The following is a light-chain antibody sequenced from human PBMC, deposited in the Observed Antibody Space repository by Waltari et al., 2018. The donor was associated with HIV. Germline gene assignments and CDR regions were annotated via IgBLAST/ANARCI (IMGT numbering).Light chain of an antibody. J-gene: IGKJ2*01. Sequence: DIVMTQSPLSLPVTPGEPASISCRSSQSLLHSNGYNYLDWYLQKPGQSPQLLIYLGSNRASEVPDRFSGSGSGTDFTLKISRVEAEDVGVYYCMQALQTKYTFGQGTKLEIK. CDR3: MQALQTKYT. CDR1: QSLLHSNGYNY. CDR2: LGS. V-gene: IGKV2-28*01.